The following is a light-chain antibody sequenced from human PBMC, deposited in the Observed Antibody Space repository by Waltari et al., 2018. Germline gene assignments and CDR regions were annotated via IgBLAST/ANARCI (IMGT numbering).Light chain of an antibody. J-gene: IGKJ1*01. V-gene: IGKV3-15*01. CDR3: QQYNNWPPTWT. Sequence: EIVVTQSPATLSVSPGERATLYCRASQSVSSNLAWYQQKPGQAPRLLIYGASPRATGIPARFSGSGSGTEFTLTISSLQFEDFAVYYCQQYNNWPPTWTFGQGTKVEIK. CDR1: QSVSSN. CDR2: GAS.